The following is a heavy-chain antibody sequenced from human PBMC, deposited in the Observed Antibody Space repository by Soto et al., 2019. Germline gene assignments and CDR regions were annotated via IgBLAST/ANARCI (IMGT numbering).Heavy chain of an antibody. CDR2: ISGTDGST. CDR1: GFTFRAYG. J-gene: IGHJ4*02. CDR3: AKRACSTASCSYFDY. V-gene: IGHV3-23*01. D-gene: IGHD2-2*01. Sequence: GGSLRLSCAASGFTFRAYGMSWVRKSPGKGLEWVSGISGTDGSTSYIDSVKGRFTISRDDSENTLYLQMNSLRAEDTAVYYCAKRACSTASCSYFDYWGQGTLVTVSS.